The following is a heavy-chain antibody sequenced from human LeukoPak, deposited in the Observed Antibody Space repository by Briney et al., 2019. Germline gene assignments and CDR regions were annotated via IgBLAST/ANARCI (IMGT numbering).Heavy chain of an antibody. J-gene: IGHJ6*02. Sequence: GGSLRLSCAASGFTFSSYAMSWVRQAPGKGLEWVSAISGSGGSTYYADSVKGRSTISRDNSKNTLYLQMNSLRAEDTAVYYCAKDRPRPTVAYYYYGMDVWGQGTTVTVSS. CDR3: AKDRPRPTVAYYYYGMDV. V-gene: IGHV3-23*01. CDR2: ISGSGGST. CDR1: GFTFSSYA. D-gene: IGHD4-23*01.